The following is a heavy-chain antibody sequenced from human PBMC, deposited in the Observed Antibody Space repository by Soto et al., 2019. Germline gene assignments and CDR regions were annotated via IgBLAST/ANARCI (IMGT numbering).Heavy chain of an antibody. D-gene: IGHD5-12*01. V-gene: IGHV4-31*03. J-gene: IGHJ4*02. CDR1: GGSISSGGYY. CDR2: IYYSGST. Sequence: QVQLQESGPGLVKPSQTLSLTCTISGGSISSGGYYWSWIRQHPGKGLEWIGYIYYSGSTYYNPSLRSRVTISVHTSKNPLSLKLRSVTAADTAVYYCARQRDGYNYRYFDYWGQGTLVTVSS. CDR3: ARQRDGYNYRYFDY.